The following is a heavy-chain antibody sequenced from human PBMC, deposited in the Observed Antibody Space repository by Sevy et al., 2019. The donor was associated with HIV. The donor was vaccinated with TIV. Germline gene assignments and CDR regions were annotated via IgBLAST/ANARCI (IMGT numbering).Heavy chain of an antibody. CDR2: IKQDGSEK. V-gene: IGHV3-7*03. D-gene: IGHD2-21*01. CDR1: GFTFSSYA. Sequence: GGSLRLSCAASGFTFSSYAMSWVRQAPGKGLEWVANIKQDGSEKYYVDSVKGRFTISRDNAKNSLYLQMNSLRAEDTAVYYCARDQYCGGDCYPVGRSAYYYYGMDVWGQGTTVTVSS. CDR3: ARDQYCGGDCYPVGRSAYYYYGMDV. J-gene: IGHJ6*02.